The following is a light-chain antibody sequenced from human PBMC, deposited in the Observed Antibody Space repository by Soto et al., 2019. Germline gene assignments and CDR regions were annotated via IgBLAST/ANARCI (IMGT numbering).Light chain of an antibody. CDR2: EVS. J-gene: IGLJ2*01. CDR3: SSYGGSNNLV. V-gene: IGLV2-8*01. Sequence: QSALTQPPSASGSPGQSVTFSCTGTSSDVGGYKYVSWYQLHPGKAPKLMIYEVSKRPSGVPDRFSGSKSGNTASLTVSGLQADDEADYYCSSYGGSNNLVFGGGTKLTV. CDR1: SSDVGGYKY.